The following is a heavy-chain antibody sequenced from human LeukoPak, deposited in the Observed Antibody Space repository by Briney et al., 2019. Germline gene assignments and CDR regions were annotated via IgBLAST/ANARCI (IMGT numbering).Heavy chain of an antibody. V-gene: IGHV3-33*01. CDR3: ARELAITIFGVPQRVWFDP. Sequence: GGSLRLSCAASGFTFSSYGMHWVRQAPGKGVEWVAVIWYDGSNKYYADSVEGRFTISRDNSKNTLYLQMNSLRAEDTAVYYCARELAITIFGVPQRVWFDPWGQGTLVTVSS. D-gene: IGHD3-3*01. CDR1: GFTFSSYG. CDR2: IWYDGSNK. J-gene: IGHJ5*02.